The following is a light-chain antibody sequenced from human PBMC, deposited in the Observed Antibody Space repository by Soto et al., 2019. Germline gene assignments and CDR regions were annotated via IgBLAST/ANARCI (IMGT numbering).Light chain of an antibody. Sequence: EIVLTQSPGTLSLSPGERATLSCRASQSVSSSYLAWYQQKPGQAPRLLIYGASSRATGIPDRVSGSGSGTDFTLTIRRLEPEDFAVYYCQQFDSSPYTFGQGTKLEIK. CDR2: GAS. CDR3: QQFDSSPYT. J-gene: IGKJ2*01. V-gene: IGKV3-20*01. CDR1: QSVSSSY.